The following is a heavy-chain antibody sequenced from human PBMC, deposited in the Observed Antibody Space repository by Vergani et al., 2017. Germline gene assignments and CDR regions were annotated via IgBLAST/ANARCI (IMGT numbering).Heavy chain of an antibody. CDR3: ARSRAYCSSTSCYTDY. Sequence: QVQLVQSGAEVKKPGASVKVSCKASGYTFTGYYMHWVRQAPGQGLEWMGWINPNSGGTNYAQKFQGWVTMTMDTSISTAYMELSRLRSDDTAVYYCARSRAYCSSTSCYTDYWGQGTLVTVSS. CDR1: GYTFTGYY. D-gene: IGHD2-2*02. J-gene: IGHJ4*02. CDR2: INPNSGGT. V-gene: IGHV1-2*04.